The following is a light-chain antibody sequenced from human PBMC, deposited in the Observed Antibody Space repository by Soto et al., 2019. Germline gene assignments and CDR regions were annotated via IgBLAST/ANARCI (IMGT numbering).Light chain of an antibody. J-gene: IGKJ5*01. CDR1: QSVSSY. V-gene: IGKV3-11*01. CDR2: DAS. Sequence: EIVLTQSPATLSLSPGERATLSCRASQSVSSYLAWYQQKPGQAPRLLIYDASNRATGIPARFSGSGSGTDFTLTINSLEPDDFAVYYCQQRSNWPPITFGKGTRLEIK. CDR3: QQRSNWPPIT.